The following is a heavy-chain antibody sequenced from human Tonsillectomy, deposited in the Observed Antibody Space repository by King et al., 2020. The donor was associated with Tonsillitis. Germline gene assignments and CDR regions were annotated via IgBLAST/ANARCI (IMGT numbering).Heavy chain of an antibody. CDR2: TSYDGSNK. CDR3: ARRPVEVDWYFDL. Sequence: VQLVESGGGVVQPGRSLRLSCAASGFTFSSYAMHWVRQAPGKGLEWVALTSYDGSNKYYADSVKGRFTISRDNSKNTMYLQVNRLRAGDTAVFYCARRPVEVDWYFDLWVRGSLVTVSS. J-gene: IGHJ2*01. D-gene: IGHD2-15*01. CDR1: GFTFSSYA. V-gene: IGHV3-33*05.